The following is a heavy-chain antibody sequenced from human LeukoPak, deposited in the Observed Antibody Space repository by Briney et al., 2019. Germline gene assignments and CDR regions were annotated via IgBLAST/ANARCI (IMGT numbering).Heavy chain of an antibody. CDR1: GGSVSNYY. V-gene: IGHV4-59*02. CDR3: ASIYCSSSSCYHVY. Sequence: SETLSLTCSVSGGSVSNYYWSWIRQPPGKGLEWIGYVYYTGSTNYNPSLKSRVTMFEDKSKNQFSLKLSSVTAADTAVYFCASIYCSSSSCYHVYWGQGTLVTVSS. D-gene: IGHD2-2*01. CDR2: VYYTGST. J-gene: IGHJ4*02.